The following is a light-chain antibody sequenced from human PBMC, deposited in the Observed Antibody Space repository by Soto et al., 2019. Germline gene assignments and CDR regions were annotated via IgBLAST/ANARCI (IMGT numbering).Light chain of an antibody. V-gene: IGLV1-44*01. CDR1: SSNIGSNT. J-gene: IGLJ3*02. CDR2: SND. CDR3: AAWDDSLHVV. Sequence: QSVLTQPPSASGTPGQRVTISCSGSSSNIGSNTVSWYQQLPGTAPKLLIYSNDQWPSGVPDRFSGSKSGTSASLAISGLQSEDETDYYCAAWDDSLHVVFGGGTKLTVL.